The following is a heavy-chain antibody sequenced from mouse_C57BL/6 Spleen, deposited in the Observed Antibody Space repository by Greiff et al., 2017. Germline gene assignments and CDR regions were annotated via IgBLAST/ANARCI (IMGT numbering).Heavy chain of an antibody. CDR3: ARSGTTVASYYFDY. D-gene: IGHD1-1*01. V-gene: IGHV1-81*01. CDR1: GYTFTSYG. CDR2: IYPRSGNT. J-gene: IGHJ2*01. Sequence: QVQLQQSGAELARPGASVKLSCKASGYTFTSYGISWVKQRTGQGLEWIGEIYPRSGNTYYNEKFKGKATLTADKSSSTAYMELRSLTSEDSAVYFCARSGTTVASYYFDYWGQGTTLTVSS.